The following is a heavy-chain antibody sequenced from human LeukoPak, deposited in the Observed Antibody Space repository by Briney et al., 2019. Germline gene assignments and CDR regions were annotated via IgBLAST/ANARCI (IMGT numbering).Heavy chain of an antibody. CDR1: GYTFTSNY. CDR2: IHPSGGNT. Sequence: ASVKVSCKASGYTFTSNYMHWVRQAPGQGVEWMGIIHPSGGNTNYAQKFQGRVAMTRDTSTSTVYMELSSLRSEDTAIYYCARDCSSTRCQGPVFDNWGQGTLVTVSS. J-gene: IGHJ4*02. V-gene: IGHV1-46*01. CDR3: ARDCSSTRCQGPVFDN. D-gene: IGHD2-2*01.